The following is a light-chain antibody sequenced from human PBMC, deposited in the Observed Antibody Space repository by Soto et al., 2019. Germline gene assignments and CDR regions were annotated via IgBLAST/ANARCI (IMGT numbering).Light chain of an antibody. V-gene: IGLV2-14*01. J-gene: IGLJ1*01. CDR2: DVA. CDR1: SRDVGGYNY. Sequence: QSVLTQPASVSGSPGQLIAISCTGTSRDVGGYNYVSWYQQHPGKAPKLMLYDVAIRPSGVSDRFSGSKSGNTASLTISGLQAEDEADYYCTSYTTSSTYVFGTGTKVTVL. CDR3: TSYTTSSTYV.